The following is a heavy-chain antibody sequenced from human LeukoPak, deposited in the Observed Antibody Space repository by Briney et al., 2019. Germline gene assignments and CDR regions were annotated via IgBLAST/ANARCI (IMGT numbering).Heavy chain of an antibody. CDR3: ARGRYFDL. V-gene: IGHV4-34*01. CDR1: VGSFSGYY. J-gene: IGHJ2*01. Sequence: SETLSLTCAVYVGSFSGYYWSWIRQPPGKGLEWIGEIDHSGSTNYNPSLKSRVTISVDTSKNQFSLKLTSVTAADTAVYYCARGRYFDLWGRGTLVTVSS. CDR2: IDHSGST.